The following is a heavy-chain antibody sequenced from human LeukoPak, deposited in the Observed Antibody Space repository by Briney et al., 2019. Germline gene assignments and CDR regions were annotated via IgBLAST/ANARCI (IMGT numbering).Heavy chain of an antibody. CDR2: IYQDGKK. V-gene: IGHV3-66*01. CDR3: ARDRDPVLGWFDP. CDR1: GISVTGNY. J-gene: IGHJ5*02. Sequence: PGGSLRLSCAASGISVTGNYMAWVRQAPGKGLEWVSYIYQDGKKYYADAVNDRFTISRDSPKNTLYLEMNSLRVEDTAVYYCARDRDPVLGWFDPWGQGTLVTVSS. D-gene: IGHD2/OR15-2a*01.